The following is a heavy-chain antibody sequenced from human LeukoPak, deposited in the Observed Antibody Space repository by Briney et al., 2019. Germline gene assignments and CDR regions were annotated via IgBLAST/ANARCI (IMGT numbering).Heavy chain of an antibody. D-gene: IGHD3-16*01. V-gene: IGHV3-7*03. CDR2: IIHNGNVN. Sequence: GGSLRLSCAASGFTFSSYAMSWARQAPGKGLEWVASIIHNGNVNYYVDSVKGRFTISRDNAKNSLYLQMSNLRAEDTAVYFCARGGGLDVWGQGATVTVSS. J-gene: IGHJ6*02. CDR1: GFTFSSYA. CDR3: ARGGGLDV.